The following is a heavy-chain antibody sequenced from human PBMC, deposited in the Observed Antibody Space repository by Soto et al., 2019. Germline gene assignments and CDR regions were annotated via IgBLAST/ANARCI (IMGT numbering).Heavy chain of an antibody. CDR1: GYTFTGYY. Sequence: GASVKVSCKASGYTFTGYYMHWVRQAPGQGLEWMGWINPNSGGTNYAQKFQGRVTMTRDTSISTAYMELSRLRSDDTAVYYCANSPRDGYNHYYYGMDVWGQGTTVTVSS. V-gene: IGHV1-2*02. J-gene: IGHJ6*02. CDR2: INPNSGGT. D-gene: IGHD5-12*01. CDR3: ANSPRDGYNHYYYGMDV.